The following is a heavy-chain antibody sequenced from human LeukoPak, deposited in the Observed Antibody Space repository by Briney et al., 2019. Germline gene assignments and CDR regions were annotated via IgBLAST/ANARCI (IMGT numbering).Heavy chain of an antibody. Sequence: SETLSLTCTVSGGSISSYYWSWIRQPAGKGLEWIGRIYTSGSTNYNPSLKSRVTISVDTSKNQFSLKLSSVTAADTAVYYCARDNNWNYGYYYYMDVWGKGTTVTVSS. CDR2: IYTSGST. CDR1: GGSISSYY. V-gene: IGHV4-4*07. CDR3: ARDNNWNYGYYYYMDV. D-gene: IGHD1-7*01. J-gene: IGHJ6*03.